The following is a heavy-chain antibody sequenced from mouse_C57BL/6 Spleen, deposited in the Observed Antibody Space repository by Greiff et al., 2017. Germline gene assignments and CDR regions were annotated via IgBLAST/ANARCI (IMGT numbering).Heavy chain of an antibody. D-gene: IGHD2-4*01. Sequence: QVQLQQSGAELVRPGTSVKVSCKASGYAFTHYLIEWVKQRPGQGLEWIGVINPGSGGTNYNEKFKGKATLTADKYSSTAYMQLSSLTSEDAAVYFCARMGDYAAWFAYWGQGTLVTVSA. CDR2: INPGSGGT. CDR3: ARMGDYAAWFAY. J-gene: IGHJ3*01. V-gene: IGHV1-54*01. CDR1: GYAFTHYL.